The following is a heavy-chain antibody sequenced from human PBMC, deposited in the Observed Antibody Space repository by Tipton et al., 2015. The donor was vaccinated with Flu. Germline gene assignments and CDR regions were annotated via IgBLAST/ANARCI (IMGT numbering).Heavy chain of an antibody. V-gene: IGHV1-18*04. CDR3: ARAGSGKLDC. CDR2: INTYNGNT. Sequence: QSGPEVKKPGASVKVSCKASGYTFTNYAFSWVRQAPGQGLEWMGWINTYNGNTNYAQKLQGRVTMTTDTSTRTAYMELRSLRSDDTAVYYCARAGSGKLDCWGQGTLVTVSS. D-gene: IGHD3-10*01. J-gene: IGHJ4*02. CDR1: GYTFTNYA.